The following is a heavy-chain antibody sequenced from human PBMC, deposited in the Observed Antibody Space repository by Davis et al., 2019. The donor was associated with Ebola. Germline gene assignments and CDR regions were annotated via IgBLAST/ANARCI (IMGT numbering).Heavy chain of an antibody. Sequence: ASVTVSCKASGYTFTSYYMHWVRQAPGQGLEWTGIINPSGGSTSYAQKFQGRVTITADKSTSTAYMELRSLRSDDTAVYYCARVPSYSSSWYSGSKFFDYWGPGTLVTVSS. CDR1: GYTFTSYY. CDR3: ARVPSYSSSWYSGSKFFDY. V-gene: IGHV1-46*01. CDR2: INPSGGST. J-gene: IGHJ4*02. D-gene: IGHD6-13*01.